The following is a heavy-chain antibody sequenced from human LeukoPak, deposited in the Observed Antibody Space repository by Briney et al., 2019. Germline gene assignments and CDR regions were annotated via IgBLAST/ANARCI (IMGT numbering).Heavy chain of an antibody. CDR2: MSGSGGST. CDR1: GFTFDDYA. J-gene: IGHJ6*02. CDR3: ARVRYGELDV. Sequence: GGSLSLSCAASGFTFDDYAMHWVRQAPGKGLEWVSSMSGSGGSTYYADSVKGRFTISRDDSKNTLYLQMNSLRAEDTAVYYCARVRYGELDVWGQGTTVTVSS. D-gene: IGHD4-17*01. V-gene: IGHV3-23*01.